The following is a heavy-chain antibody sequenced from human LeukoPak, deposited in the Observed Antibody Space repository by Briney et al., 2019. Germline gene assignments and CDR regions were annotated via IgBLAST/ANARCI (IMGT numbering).Heavy chain of an antibody. J-gene: IGHJ3*02. V-gene: IGHV1-2*02. D-gene: IGHD5-12*01. CDR3: ARVDRLRRGGFEI. Sequence: ASVKVSCKASGYTFTGYYMHWVRQAPGQGLEWMGWINPISGGTNYAQKFQGRVTMTRDTSISTAYMELSRLRSDDTAVYYCARVDRLRRGGFEIWGQGTMVTVSS. CDR2: INPISGGT. CDR1: GYTFTGYY.